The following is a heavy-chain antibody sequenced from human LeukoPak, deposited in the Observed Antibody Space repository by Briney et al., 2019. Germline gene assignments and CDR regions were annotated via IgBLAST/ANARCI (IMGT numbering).Heavy chain of an antibody. CDR1: GFTFSSYG. CDR2: ISYDGSNK. V-gene: IGHV3-30*03. J-gene: IGHJ4*02. Sequence: GGSLRLSCAASGFTFSSYGMHWVRQAPGKGLEWVAVISYDGSNKYYADSVKGRFTISRDNSKNTLYLQMNSLRAEDTAVYYCARIDGSSGFFDYWGQGTLVTVSS. CDR3: ARIDGSSGFFDY. D-gene: IGHD3-22*01.